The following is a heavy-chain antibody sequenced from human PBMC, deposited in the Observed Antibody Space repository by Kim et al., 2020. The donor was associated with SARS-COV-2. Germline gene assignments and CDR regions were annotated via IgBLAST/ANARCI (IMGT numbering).Heavy chain of an antibody. CDR2: ISYDGSNK. CDR1: GFTFSSYA. J-gene: IGHJ6*02. V-gene: IGHV3-30-3*01. D-gene: IGHD6-19*01. Sequence: GGSLRLSCAASGFTFSSYAMHWVRQAPGKGLEWVAVISYDGSNKYYADSVKGRFTISRDNSKNTLYLQMNSLRAEDTAVYYCARAHSSGWYGGMDAWVQG. CDR3: ARAHSSGWYGGMDA.